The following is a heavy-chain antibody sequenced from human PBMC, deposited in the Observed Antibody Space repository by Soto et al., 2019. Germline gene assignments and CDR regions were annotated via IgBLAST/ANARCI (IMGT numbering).Heavy chain of an antibody. CDR1: GYTFTTYW. D-gene: IGHD2-15*01. V-gene: IGHV5-51*01. CDR2: IYPGDSDS. J-gene: IGHJ6*02. CDR3: ARHKGYCSSTSCYGMDV. Sequence: GESLKISCEGSGYTFTTYWVAWVRQMPGKGLEWVGSIYPGDSDSRYNPSVQGQVTISADRSISTAYLQWNGLKASDTAMYFCARHKGYCSSTSCYGMDVWGQGTTVTVSS.